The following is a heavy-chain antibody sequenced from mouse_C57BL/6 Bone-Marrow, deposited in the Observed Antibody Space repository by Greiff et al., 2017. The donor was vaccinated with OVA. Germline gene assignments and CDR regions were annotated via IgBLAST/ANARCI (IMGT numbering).Heavy chain of an antibody. Sequence: QVQLQQPGAELVKPGASVKLYCKASGYTFTSYWMQWVKQRPGQGLEWIGEIDPSDSYTNYNQKFKGKATLTVDTSSSTAYMQLSSLTSEDSAVYYCAREGYYDYDEDYWGQGTTLTVSS. J-gene: IGHJ2*01. CDR1: GYTFTSYW. V-gene: IGHV1-50*01. D-gene: IGHD2-4*01. CDR2: IDPSDSYT. CDR3: AREGYYDYDEDY.